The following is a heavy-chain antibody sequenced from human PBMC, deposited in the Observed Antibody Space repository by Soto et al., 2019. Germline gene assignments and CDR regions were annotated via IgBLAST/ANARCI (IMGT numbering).Heavy chain of an antibody. Sequence: VASVKVSCKASGGTFSSYAISWVRQAPGQGLEWMGGIIPMFGTTNYAQKFQGRVTITADESTRTAYIDLSSLRSEDTAVYYCARGQYIVVVVADYYYNSGREVWGEVTMVTVSS. J-gene: IGHJ6*02. CDR1: GGTFSSYA. CDR2: IIPMFGTT. CDR3: ARGQYIVVVVADYYYNSGREV. D-gene: IGHD2-15*01. V-gene: IGHV1-69*13.